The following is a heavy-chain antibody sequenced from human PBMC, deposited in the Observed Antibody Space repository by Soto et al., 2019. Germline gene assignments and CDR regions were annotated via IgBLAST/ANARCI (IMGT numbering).Heavy chain of an antibody. CDR3: ARERHLNSPSDAFEL. Sequence: QVHLVQSGAEVKKPGASVKVSCMASGYNFIAHNIHWLRQAPGLGLEWMVKMNPNSGGSDYAQEFQGRVNVTRDTSISTVYLELTSLKSDDTAVYYCARERHLNSPSDAFELWGQGTMVIVSS. V-gene: IGHV1-2*02. CDR1: GYNFIAHN. D-gene: IGHD1-7*01. CDR2: MNPNSGGS. J-gene: IGHJ3*01.